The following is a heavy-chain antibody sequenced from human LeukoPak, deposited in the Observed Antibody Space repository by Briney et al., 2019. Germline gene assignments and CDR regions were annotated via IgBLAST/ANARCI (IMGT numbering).Heavy chain of an antibody. CDR2: IWHDGSHK. CDR1: GFSFDTYA. CDR3: ARDGRVRLGTNPFDY. J-gene: IGHJ4*02. Sequence: GGSLRLSCAASGFSFDTYAMHWVRQAPGQGLEWVALIWHDGSHKFYSNSVRGQFTISRDNSKNTVYLQMNNLRPDDTAVYYCARDGRVRLGTNPFDYWGQGTLVTVSS. D-gene: IGHD1-14*01. V-gene: IGHV3-33*01.